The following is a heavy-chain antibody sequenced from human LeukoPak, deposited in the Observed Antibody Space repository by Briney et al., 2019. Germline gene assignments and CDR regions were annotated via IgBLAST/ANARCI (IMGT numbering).Heavy chain of an antibody. D-gene: IGHD3-10*01. CDR3: AKDPTYYYGSGSYFDY. J-gene: IGHJ4*02. Sequence: GRSLRLSCAASRFTFDDYAMHWVRQAPGKGLEWVSGISWNSGSIGYADSVKGRFTISRDNAKNSLYLQMNSLRAEDTALYYCAKDPTYYYGSGSYFDYWGQGTLVTVSS. CDR2: ISWNSGSI. CDR1: RFTFDDYA. V-gene: IGHV3-9*01.